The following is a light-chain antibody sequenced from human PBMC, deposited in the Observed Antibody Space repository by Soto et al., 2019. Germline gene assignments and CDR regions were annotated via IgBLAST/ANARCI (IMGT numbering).Light chain of an antibody. CDR1: SSNIGAGYD. CDR3: QSYDSSLSGGV. V-gene: IGLV1-40*01. CDR2: GNS. Sequence: QSVLTQPPSVPGAPGQRVTISCTGSSSNIGAGYDVHWYQQLPGTAPKLLIYGNSNRPSGVPDRFSGSKSGTSASLAITGLRAEDEADYYCQSYDSSLSGGVFGGGTKLTVL. J-gene: IGLJ3*02.